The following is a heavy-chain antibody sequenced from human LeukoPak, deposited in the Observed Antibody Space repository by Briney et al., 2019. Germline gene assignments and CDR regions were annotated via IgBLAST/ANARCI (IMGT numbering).Heavy chain of an antibody. CDR3: ARDLPHYYDSSGSNAFDI. D-gene: IGHD3-22*01. CDR1: GGTFTSYA. J-gene: IGHJ3*02. CDR2: IIPIFGTA. Sequence: SVKVSCKASGGTFTSYAISWVRQAPGQGLEWMGGIIPIFGTANYAQKFQGRVTITADESTSTAYMELSSLRSGDTAVYYCARDLPHYYDSSGSNAFDIWSQGTMVTVSS. V-gene: IGHV1-69*13.